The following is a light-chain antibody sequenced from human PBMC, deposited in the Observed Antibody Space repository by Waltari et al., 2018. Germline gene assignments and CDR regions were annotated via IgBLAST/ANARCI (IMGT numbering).Light chain of an antibody. V-gene: IGKV3-15*01. CDR2: GAS. Sequence: EIVMTQSPATLSVSPGEGATLSCRASQSISTNLAWYQQKPGQAPRLLIYGASTRATGFPARFSGSGFGTEFTLTISSLRSEDFAVYYCQHYHNWPPITFGQGTRLEIK. CDR1: QSISTN. J-gene: IGKJ5*01. CDR3: QHYHNWPPIT.